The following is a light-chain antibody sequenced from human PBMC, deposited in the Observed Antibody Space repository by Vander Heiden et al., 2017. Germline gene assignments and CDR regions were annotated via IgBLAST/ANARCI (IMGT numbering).Light chain of an antibody. CDR1: QSVSSY. CDR2: EAS. Sequence: EIVLTQSPATLSLSPGEGATLSCRASQSVSSYLAWYQHKPGQAPRLLIYEASNRATGIPGRFSGTGSGTDFTLTISSLEPEDSAVYYCQHRSGWLPGTFAPGTKVEIK. CDR3: QHRSGWLPGT. V-gene: IGKV3-11*01. J-gene: IGKJ1*01.